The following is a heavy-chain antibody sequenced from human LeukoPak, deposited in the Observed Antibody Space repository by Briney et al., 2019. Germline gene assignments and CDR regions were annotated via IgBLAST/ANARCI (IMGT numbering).Heavy chain of an antibody. CDR1: GGSISSYY. J-gene: IGHJ3*02. D-gene: IGHD3-10*01. CDR2: IYYSGST. V-gene: IGHV4-59*01. CDR3: ARGNYYGSGSYDI. Sequence: SETLSLTCTVSGGSISSYYWSWIRQPPGKGLEWIGYIYYSGSTSYNPSLKSRVTISVDTSKNQFSLKLSSVTAADTAVYYCARGNYYGSGSYDIWGQGTMVTVSS.